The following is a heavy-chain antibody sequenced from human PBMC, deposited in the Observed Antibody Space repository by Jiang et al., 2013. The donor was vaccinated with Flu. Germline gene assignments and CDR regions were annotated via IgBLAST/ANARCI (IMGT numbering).Heavy chain of an antibody. CDR2: IYYSGST. CDR1: GVSVSNYH. CDR3: ARTVGANWFDP. J-gene: IGHJ5*02. D-gene: IGHD1-26*01. V-gene: IGHV4-59*02. Sequence: GSGLVKPSETLSLTCSVSGVSVSNYHWSWIRQSPGKGLEWIGYIYYSGSTNYNPSLKSRVSMSIDTSKNQYSLKVTSATAADTGVYYCARTVGANWFDPWGQGTLVTVSS.